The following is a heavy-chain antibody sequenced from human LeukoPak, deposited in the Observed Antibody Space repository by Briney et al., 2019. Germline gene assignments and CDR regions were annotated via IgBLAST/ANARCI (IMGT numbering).Heavy chain of an antibody. CDR2: ISYDGSNK. J-gene: IGHJ4*02. CDR3: AKDLYYYGSGSLYSFDY. V-gene: IGHV3-30*18. Sequence: GRSLRLSCAASGFTFSSYGMHWVRQAPGKGLGWVAVISYDGSNKYYADSVKGRFTISRDNSKNTLYLQMNSLRAEDTAVYYCAKDLYYYGSGSLYSFDYWGQGTLVTVSS. D-gene: IGHD3-10*01. CDR1: GFTFSSYG.